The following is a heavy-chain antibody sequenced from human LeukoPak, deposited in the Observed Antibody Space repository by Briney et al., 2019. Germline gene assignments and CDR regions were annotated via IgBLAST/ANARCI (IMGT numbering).Heavy chain of an antibody. Sequence: GGSLRLSCAASGFTFRNKFMHWVRQAPGKGLEWVSVIRSDGNRHYADSMEGGFSISRDDSKNTIYLQMNSLRAEDTAVYYCAREENGGVYDDGFDIWGQGTMVTVSS. CDR3: AREENGGVYDDGFDI. CDR2: IRSDGNR. J-gene: IGHJ3*02. D-gene: IGHD5/OR15-5a*01. V-gene: IGHV3-53*01. CDR1: GFTFRNKF.